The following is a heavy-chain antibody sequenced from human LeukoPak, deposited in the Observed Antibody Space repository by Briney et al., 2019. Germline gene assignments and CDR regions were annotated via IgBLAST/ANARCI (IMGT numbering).Heavy chain of an antibody. CDR2: IYHSGST. D-gene: IGHD3-22*01. J-gene: IGHJ4*02. CDR1: GYSISNGYY. V-gene: IGHV4-38-2*02. Sequence: PSETLSLTSTVSGYSISNGYYWGWIRQPPGKGLEWIGSIYHSGSTYYNPSLKSRVTISVDTSKNQFSLRLSSVTAADTAVYYCARGIRTDSSGYHQPFFDYWGQGTLVTVSS. CDR3: ARGIRTDSSGYHQPFFDY.